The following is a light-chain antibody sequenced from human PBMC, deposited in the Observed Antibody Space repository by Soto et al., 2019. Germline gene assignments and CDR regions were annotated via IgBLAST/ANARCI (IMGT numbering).Light chain of an antibody. V-gene: IGLV2-14*03. J-gene: IGLJ3*02. CDR1: SGDIGGYNY. Sequence: QSALTQPASVSGSPGQSSTISCSGTSGDIGGYNYVSWYQQHPGEAPALMIYDVSNRPSGVSHRFSGSKSGNTASMTISGLQAEDEATYYCSSYSSSSTVLFGGGTKLTVL. CDR2: DVS. CDR3: SSYSSSSTVL.